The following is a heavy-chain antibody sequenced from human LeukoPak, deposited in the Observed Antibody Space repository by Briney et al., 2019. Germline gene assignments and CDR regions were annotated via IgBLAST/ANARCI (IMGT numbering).Heavy chain of an antibody. CDR1: GGSFSGYY. V-gene: IGHV4-59*10. Sequence: PSETLSLTCAVYGGSFSGYYWSWIRQPPGKGLEWIGRIYSSGTITYNPSLQSRVTMSVDTSKNEFSLKMSSVTAADTAVYYCTRDSGTTGEVKFDPWGQGTLVAVSS. J-gene: IGHJ5*02. D-gene: IGHD3-10*01. CDR2: IYSSGTI. CDR3: TRDSGTTGEVKFDP.